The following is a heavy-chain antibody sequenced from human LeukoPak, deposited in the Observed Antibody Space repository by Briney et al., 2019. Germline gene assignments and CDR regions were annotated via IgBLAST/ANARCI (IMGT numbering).Heavy chain of an antibody. CDR3: ARGRPIVWVEPATVHDY. J-gene: IGHJ4*02. CDR1: GYTFTGYY. D-gene: IGHD5-18*01. Sequence: ASVKVSCKASGYTFTGYYIHWVRQAPGQGLEWMGWINPNSGATNYAEKFQDRVTMTLDTSITTAYMEIRRLTSDNTALYYCARGRPIVWVEPATVHDYWGQGILVTVSS. V-gene: IGHV1-2*02. CDR2: INPNSGAT.